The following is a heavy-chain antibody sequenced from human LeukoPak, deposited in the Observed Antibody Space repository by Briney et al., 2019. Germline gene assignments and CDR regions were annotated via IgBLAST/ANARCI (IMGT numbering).Heavy chain of an antibody. Sequence: PGWSLRLSYAASGFTFSTYSLNWVRQAPGQGLEWVSSISSSSSFMYYADSVKGRFTISRDNAKNALYLQMNSLRAEDTAVYYCVRVDHALGKTYFDYWGQGTLVTVSS. V-gene: IGHV3-21*01. J-gene: IGHJ4*02. CDR1: GFTFSTYS. CDR3: VRVDHALGKTYFDY. D-gene: IGHD2-2*01. CDR2: ISSSSSFM.